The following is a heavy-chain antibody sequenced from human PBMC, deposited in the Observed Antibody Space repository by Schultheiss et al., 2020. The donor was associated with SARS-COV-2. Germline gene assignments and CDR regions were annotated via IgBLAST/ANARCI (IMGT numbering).Heavy chain of an antibody. J-gene: IGHJ3*02. CDR2: IYYSGST. D-gene: IGHD3-22*01. Sequence: SQTLSLTCAVSGGSISSSNWWSWVRQPPGKGLEWIGYIYYSGSTYYNPSLKSRVTISVDTSKNQFSLKLSSVTAADTAVYYCARPFDSSGYSLDAFDIWGQGTMVTVSS. CDR3: ARPFDSSGYSLDAFDI. V-gene: IGHV4-4*02. CDR1: GGSISSSNW.